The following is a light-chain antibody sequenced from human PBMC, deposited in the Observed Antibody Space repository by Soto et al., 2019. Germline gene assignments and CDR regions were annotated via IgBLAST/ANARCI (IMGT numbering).Light chain of an antibody. CDR1: QSISNW. Sequence: DIQMTQSPSTLSASVGDRVTITCRASQSISNWLAWYQQKPGKAPKLLIYKASSLQSEVPSRFSGSGSGTEFTLTISSLQPDDFANYYCQQYSTYWTFGQGTEVDIK. J-gene: IGKJ1*01. CDR3: QQYSTYWT. V-gene: IGKV1-5*03. CDR2: KAS.